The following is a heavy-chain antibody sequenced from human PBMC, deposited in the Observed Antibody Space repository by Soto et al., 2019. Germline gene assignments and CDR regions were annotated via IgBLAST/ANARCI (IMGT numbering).Heavy chain of an antibody. Sequence: EVQLVESGGGLVQPGRSLRLSCAASGFTFDDYAMHWVRQVPGKGLEWVSGINWNSGSIGYGDSVKGRFAFSRDNAKNSLHLQMNSLSAEDKAFYYCVKDESINWYSGHFRHWGQGTLVTVSS. D-gene: IGHD6-13*01. CDR2: INWNSGSI. CDR1: GFTFDDYA. J-gene: IGHJ1*01. CDR3: VKDESINWYSGHFRH. V-gene: IGHV3-9*01.